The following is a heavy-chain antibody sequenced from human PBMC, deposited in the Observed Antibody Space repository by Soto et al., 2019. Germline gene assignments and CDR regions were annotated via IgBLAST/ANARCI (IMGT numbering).Heavy chain of an antibody. V-gene: IGHV3-33*01. CDR1: GFTFSSYG. Sequence: GGSLRLSCAASGFTFSSYGMHWVRQAPGKGLEWVAVIWFDGSNKFYADSVKGRFTISRDNSKNTVSLQMNSLRDEDSAAYYWATPGPNWGQGPRVTVS. CDR3: ATPGPN. J-gene: IGHJ4*02. CDR2: IWFDGSNK.